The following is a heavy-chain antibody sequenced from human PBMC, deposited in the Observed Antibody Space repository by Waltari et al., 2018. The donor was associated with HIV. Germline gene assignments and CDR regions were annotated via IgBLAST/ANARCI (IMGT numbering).Heavy chain of an antibody. CDR1: GYTFISYG. Sequence: QVHLVQSVAEMKKPGASVKVSCKASGYTFISYGISWVPQAPGHGLEWMGWIRTYNTNKNYAQSLQGRVTMTTDTSTTTAYMELRSLTSDDTAVYYCARDGLRYSGTFYSDYWGQGTLVTVSS. CDR3: ARDGLRYSGTFYSDY. CDR2: IRTYNTNK. J-gene: IGHJ4*02. V-gene: IGHV1-18*01. D-gene: IGHD1-26*01.